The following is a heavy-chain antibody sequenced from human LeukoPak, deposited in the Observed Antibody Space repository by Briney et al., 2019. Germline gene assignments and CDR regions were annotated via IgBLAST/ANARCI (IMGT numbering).Heavy chain of an antibody. V-gene: IGHV3-66*01. CDR1: GFTVSSNY. J-gene: IGHJ4*02. D-gene: IGHD2-15*01. Sequence: GGSLRLSCAASGFTVSSNYMSWVRQAPGKGLEWVSVIYSGGSTYYADSVKGRFTISRDNSKNTLYLQMNSLRAEDTAVYYCARDTPYCSGGSCTESFDYWGQGTLVTVSS. CDR3: ARDTPYCSGGSCTESFDY. CDR2: IYSGGST.